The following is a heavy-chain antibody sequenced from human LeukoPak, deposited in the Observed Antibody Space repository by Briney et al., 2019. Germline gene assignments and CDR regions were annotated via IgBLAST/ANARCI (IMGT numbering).Heavy chain of an antibody. J-gene: IGHJ4*02. D-gene: IGHD3-10*01. CDR3: ARLANGASGNYNDY. CDR1: GYSFTSYW. V-gene: IGHV5-51*01. Sequence: GESLKISCKGSGYSFTSYWIGWVRQMPGKGLEWMGVIYPADSDTKYSPSFQGQVTISADNSISTAYVQWSSLKASDTAMYYCARLANGASGNYNDYWGQGTPVTVSS. CDR2: IYPADSDT.